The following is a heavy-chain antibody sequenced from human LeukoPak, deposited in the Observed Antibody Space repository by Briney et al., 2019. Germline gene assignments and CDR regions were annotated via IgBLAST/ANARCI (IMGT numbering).Heavy chain of an antibody. J-gene: IGHJ4*02. CDR3: ARVELWFTSFDY. V-gene: IGHV1-2*02. CDR1: GYTFTGYY. D-gene: IGHD5-18*01. CDR2: INPNSGGT. Sequence: ASVKVSCKASGYTFTGYYMHWVRQAPGQGLEWMGWINPNSGGTNYAQKFQGRVTMTRDTSISTAYMELSRLRSDDTAVYYCARVELWFTSFDYWGQGTLVTVSS.